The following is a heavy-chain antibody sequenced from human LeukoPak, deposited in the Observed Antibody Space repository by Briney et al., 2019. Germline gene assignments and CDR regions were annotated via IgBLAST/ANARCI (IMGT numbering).Heavy chain of an antibody. Sequence: SETLSLTCTVSGGSISGYYWSWIRQPPGKGLEWIAYNYYSGSTNYNPSLKSRVTISVDTSKNQFSLKMSSVTAADTAVYYCARTNILTGYYHFDYWGQGTLVTVSS. V-gene: IGHV4-59*08. CDR2: NYYSGST. CDR3: ARTNILTGYYHFDY. J-gene: IGHJ4*02. D-gene: IGHD3-9*01. CDR1: GGSISGYY.